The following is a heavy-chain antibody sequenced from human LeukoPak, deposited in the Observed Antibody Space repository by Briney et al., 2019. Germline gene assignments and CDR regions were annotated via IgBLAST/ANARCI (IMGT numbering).Heavy chain of an antibody. Sequence: SETLSLTCTVSGGSISSYYWSWIRQPPGKGLEWIGYIYYSGSTNYNPTLKSRVTISVDTSKNQFSLKLSSVTAADTAVYYCARHNYDYVWGSYRYNYFDYWGQGTLVTVSS. CDR1: GGSISSYY. CDR3: ARHNYDYVWGSYRYNYFDY. CDR2: IYYSGST. J-gene: IGHJ4*02. D-gene: IGHD3-16*02. V-gene: IGHV4-59*08.